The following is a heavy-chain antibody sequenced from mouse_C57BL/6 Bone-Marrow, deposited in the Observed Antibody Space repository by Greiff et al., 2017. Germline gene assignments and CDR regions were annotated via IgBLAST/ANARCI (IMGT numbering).Heavy chain of an antibody. Sequence: QVQLQQSGAELVRPGASVTLSCKASGYTFTDYEMHWVKQTPVHGLEWIGAIDPETGGTAYNQKFKGKAILTADKSSSTAYLELRSLTSEDSAVYYCTKNDYDPMGDWGQGTSVTVSS. CDR1: GYTFTDYE. D-gene: IGHD2-4*01. V-gene: IGHV1-15*01. CDR2: IDPETGGT. J-gene: IGHJ4*01. CDR3: TKNDYDPMGD.